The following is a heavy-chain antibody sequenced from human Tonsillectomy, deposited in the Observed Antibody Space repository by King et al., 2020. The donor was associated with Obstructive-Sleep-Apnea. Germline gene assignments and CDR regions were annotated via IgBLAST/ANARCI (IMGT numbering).Heavy chain of an antibody. CDR3: ARVYYDILTGYGGYADY. CDR2: ISSSGTYI. CDR1: GFTFSRYT. V-gene: IGHV3-21*01. J-gene: IGHJ4*02. Sequence: VQLVESGGGLVKPGGSLRLSCAASGFTFSRYTMNWVRQAPGKGLEWVSSISSSGTYIHYADSVKGRITISRDNAENSLYLQMKSLRAEDTAVYYCARVYYDILTGYGGYADYWGQGTLVTVSS. D-gene: IGHD3-9*01.